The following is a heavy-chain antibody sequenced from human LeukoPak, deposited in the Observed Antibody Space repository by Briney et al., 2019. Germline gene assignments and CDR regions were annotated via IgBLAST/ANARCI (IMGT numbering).Heavy chain of an antibody. V-gene: IGHV3-23*01. J-gene: IGHJ4*02. Sequence: GGSLRLSCAASGFTFSSYAMSWVRQARGKGLEWVSAVSGSAGTTYYADSVKGRFTISRDNSKNTLYLQMNSLRAEDTALYYCARTPLVRYFHSWGQGSLVTVSS. CDR3: ARTPLVRYFHS. CDR2: VSGSAGTT. D-gene: IGHD2-2*01. CDR1: GFTFSSYA.